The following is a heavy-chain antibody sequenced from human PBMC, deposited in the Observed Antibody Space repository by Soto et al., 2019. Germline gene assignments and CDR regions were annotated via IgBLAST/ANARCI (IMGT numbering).Heavy chain of an antibody. J-gene: IGHJ4*02. V-gene: IGHV3-30*18. CDR2: ISYDGSNK. CDR3: AKDRPYYDILTGYYFDY. CDR1: GFTFSSYG. D-gene: IGHD3-9*01. Sequence: QVQLVESGGGVVQPGRSLRLSCAASGFTFSSYGMHWVRQAPGKGLEWVAVISYDGSNKYYADSVKGRFTISRDNSKNTLYLQMNSLRAEDTAVYYCAKDRPYYDILTGYYFDYWSQGTLVTVSS.